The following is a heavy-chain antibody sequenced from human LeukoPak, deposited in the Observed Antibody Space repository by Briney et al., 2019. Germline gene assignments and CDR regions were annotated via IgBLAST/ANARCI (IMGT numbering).Heavy chain of an antibody. J-gene: IGHJ6*02. D-gene: IGHD6-13*01. CDR3: ARPAAQRGYGMDV. Sequence: PSETLSLTCTVSGGSISSSSYYWGWIRQPSGKGLEWIGSIYYSGSTYYNPSLKSRVTISVDTSKNQFSLKLSSVTAADTAVYYCARPAAQRGYGMDVWGQGTTVTVSS. V-gene: IGHV4-39*01. CDR2: IYYSGST. CDR1: GGSISSSSYY.